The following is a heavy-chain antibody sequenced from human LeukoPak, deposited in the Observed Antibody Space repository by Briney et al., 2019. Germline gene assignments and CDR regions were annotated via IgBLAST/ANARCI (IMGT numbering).Heavy chain of an antibody. CDR3: ARTVLSYCRGGSCPYFDY. J-gene: IGHJ4*01. Sequence: SETLSLTCTVSGGSISSYYWGWIRQPPGKGLEWIGYIYYSGSTNCNPSLKSRVTISVDTSKNQFSLKLSSLTAADTAVYYCARTVLSYCRGGSCPYFDYWGQGTLVTVSS. CDR1: GGSISSYY. CDR2: IYYSGST. V-gene: IGHV4-59*01. D-gene: IGHD2-15*01.